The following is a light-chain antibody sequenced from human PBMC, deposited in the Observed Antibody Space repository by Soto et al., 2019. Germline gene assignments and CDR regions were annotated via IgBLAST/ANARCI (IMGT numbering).Light chain of an antibody. CDR3: SSFSSAFAFV. Sequence: QSALTQPASVSASPGQSITISCTGTSSDIGAYNYISWYQQHPGKAPKLMIYEVTNRPSGISNRFSGSRSGNTASLSISGLQAEDEADYYCSSFSSAFAFVFGTGTKVTVL. CDR2: EVT. CDR1: SSDIGAYNY. J-gene: IGLJ1*01. V-gene: IGLV2-14*01.